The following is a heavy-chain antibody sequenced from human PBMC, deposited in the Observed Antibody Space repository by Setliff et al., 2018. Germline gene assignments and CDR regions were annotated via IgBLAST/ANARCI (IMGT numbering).Heavy chain of an antibody. Sequence: PGGSLRLSCAASGFTFSSYWMHWVRQAPGKGLVWVSRINSDGSSTSYADSVKGRFTISRDNSKNTVFLQMNSLRAEDTAVYYCAKNGYYDDSIHPPHFDSWGQGTLVTVSS. CDR1: GFTFSSYW. D-gene: IGHD3-22*01. J-gene: IGHJ4*02. CDR2: INSDGSST. V-gene: IGHV3-74*01. CDR3: AKNGYYDDSIHPPHFDS.